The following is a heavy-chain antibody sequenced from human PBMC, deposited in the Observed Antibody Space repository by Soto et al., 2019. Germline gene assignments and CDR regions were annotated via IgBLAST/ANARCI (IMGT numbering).Heavy chain of an antibody. Sequence: QVQLVQSGAEVKKPGASVKVSCKASGYTFTSYGISWVRRAPGQGLEWMGWISDYNGNTNYAQKPQGRVTMTTDTPTSTAYRELRSLRSDDTAVYYCARELAAAGTGDYWGQGTLVTVSS. V-gene: IGHV1-18*01. J-gene: IGHJ4*02. CDR1: GYTFTSYG. CDR3: ARELAAAGTGDY. D-gene: IGHD6-13*01. CDR2: ISDYNGNT.